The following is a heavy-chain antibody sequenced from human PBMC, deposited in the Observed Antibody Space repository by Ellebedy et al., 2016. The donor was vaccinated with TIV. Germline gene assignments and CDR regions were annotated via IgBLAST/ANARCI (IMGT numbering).Heavy chain of an antibody. CDR2: ISYSGST. D-gene: IGHD6-13*01. CDR3: ARVVWQQPVSYAFDI. V-gene: IGHV4-59*01. CDR1: GGSISSYY. J-gene: IGHJ3*02. Sequence: MPSETLSLTCTVSGGSISSYYWSWIRQPPGKGLEWIGYISYSGSTNYNPSLKSRATISVDTSKNQFSLKLNSVTAADTAVYYCARVVWQQPVSYAFDIWGRGTMVTVSS.